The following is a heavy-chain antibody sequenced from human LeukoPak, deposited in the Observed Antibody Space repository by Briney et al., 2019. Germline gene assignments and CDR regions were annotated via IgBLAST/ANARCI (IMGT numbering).Heavy chain of an antibody. CDR3: ARWGGHYDSEFDY. J-gene: IGHJ4*02. Sequence: ASVKVSCKASGYTFTSYGISWVRQAPGQGLEWMGWISAYNGNTNYAQKLQGRVTMTTDTSTSTAYTELRSLRSDDTAVYYCARWGGHYDSEFDYWGQGTLVTVSS. CDR1: GYTFTSYG. CDR2: ISAYNGNT. D-gene: IGHD3-22*01. V-gene: IGHV1-18*01.